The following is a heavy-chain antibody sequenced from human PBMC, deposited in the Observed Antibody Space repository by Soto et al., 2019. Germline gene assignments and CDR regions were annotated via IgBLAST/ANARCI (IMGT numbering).Heavy chain of an antibody. CDR1: GGSFTGYY. CDR2: INHSGSA. D-gene: IGHD6-13*01. CDR3: AREVSSSSWYVDS. V-gene: IGHV4-34*01. J-gene: IGHJ4*02. Sequence: SETLSLTCAVYGGSFTGYYWSWIRQPPGKGLEWIAEINHSGSAQYNPSLKSRVTISVDTSKNQFSLKLRSVTAADTATYYCAREVSSSSWYVDSRNQGTPVTVSS.